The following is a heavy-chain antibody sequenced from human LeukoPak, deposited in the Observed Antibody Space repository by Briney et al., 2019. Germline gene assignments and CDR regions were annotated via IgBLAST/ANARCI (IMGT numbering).Heavy chain of an antibody. J-gene: IGHJ4*02. CDR3: ARAILSGYPDS. D-gene: IGHD3-3*01. CDR2: IYYSGST. CDR1: GGSFSGYY. V-gene: IGHV4-59*01. Sequence: SETLSLTCAVYGGSFSGYYWSWIRQPPGKGLEWIGYIYYSGSTSYNPSLKSRVTISLDTSKNQFSLKLSSVTAADTAVYYCARAILSGYPDSWGQGTLVIVFS.